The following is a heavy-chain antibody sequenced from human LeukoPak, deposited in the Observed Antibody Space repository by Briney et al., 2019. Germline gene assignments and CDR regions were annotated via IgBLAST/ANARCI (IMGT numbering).Heavy chain of an antibody. CDR3: TRASTVNPFDY. CDR1: GFTFSTYN. D-gene: IGHD4-17*01. Sequence: GGSLRLSCAASGFTFSTYNMNWVRQAPGKGLEWVGFIRSKAYGGTTEYAASVKGRFTISRDDSKSIAYLQMNSLKTEDTAVYYCTRASTVNPFDYWGQGTLVTVSS. CDR2: IRSKAYGGTT. J-gene: IGHJ4*02. V-gene: IGHV3-49*04.